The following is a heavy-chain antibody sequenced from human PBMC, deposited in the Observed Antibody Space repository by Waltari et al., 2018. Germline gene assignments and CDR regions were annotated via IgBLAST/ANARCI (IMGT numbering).Heavy chain of an antibody. CDR2: IIPILGKA. Sequence: QVQLVQSGAEVKKPGSSVKVSCKASGGTFSSYTISWVRQAPGQGLEWMGRIIPILGKANDAQKFQGSVTITADKSTSTAYMELSSLRSEDTAVYYCARGGKEQQLETIDAFDIWGQGTMVTVSS. CDR1: GGTFSSYT. J-gene: IGHJ3*02. CDR3: ARGGKEQQLETIDAFDI. D-gene: IGHD6-13*01. V-gene: IGHV1-69*08.